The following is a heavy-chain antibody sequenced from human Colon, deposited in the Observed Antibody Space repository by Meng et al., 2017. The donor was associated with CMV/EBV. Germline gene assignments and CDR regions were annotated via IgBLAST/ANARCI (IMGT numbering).Heavy chain of an antibody. CDR3: ARDGRELRMGPFDY. D-gene: IGHD1-26*01. J-gene: IGHJ4*02. V-gene: IGHV3-11*01. CDR2: ITSSGSTI. Sequence: QVQLVESGGGLVKPGGSLRLSCAASGFTFSDYYMNWIRQAPGKGLEWLSYITSSGSTIYYADSVKGRFTISRDNAKNSLYLQMNSQRVEDTAVYYCARDGRELRMGPFDYWGQGTLVTVSS. CDR1: GFTFSDYY.